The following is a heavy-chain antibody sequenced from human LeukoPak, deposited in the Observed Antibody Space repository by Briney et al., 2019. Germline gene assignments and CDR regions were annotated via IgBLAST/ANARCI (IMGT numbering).Heavy chain of an antibody. Sequence: GWSLRLSCAGSGFTFSTYALSWVRQAPGKGLEWVSSISGSGYNIYYADSVKGRFTISRDDSKNTLFLQMNSLRSEDTAVYFCAKKGGYCSTTTCYSPYDYWGQGTLVTVSS. CDR1: GFTFSTYA. J-gene: IGHJ4*02. CDR2: ISGSGYNI. D-gene: IGHD2-2*02. CDR3: AKKGGYCSTTTCYSPYDY. V-gene: IGHV3-23*01.